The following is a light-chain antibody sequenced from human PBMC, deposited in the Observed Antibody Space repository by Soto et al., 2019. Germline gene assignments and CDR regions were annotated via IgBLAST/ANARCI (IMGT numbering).Light chain of an antibody. CDR3: TSYTSSTPFYV. Sequence: QSALTQPASVTGSPGRSIAISCTGVRTDVDGYDYVSWYQQHPGQAPQLIIYGVYNRPSGVSHRFSGSKSGDTASLTISGLQAEDEADYYCTSYTSSTPFYVFGTGTKVTVL. J-gene: IGLJ1*01. CDR2: GVY. CDR1: RTDVDGYDY. V-gene: IGLV2-14*03.